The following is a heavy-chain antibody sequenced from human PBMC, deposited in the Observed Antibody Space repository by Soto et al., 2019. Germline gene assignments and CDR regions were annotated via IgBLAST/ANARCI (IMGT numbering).Heavy chain of an antibody. D-gene: IGHD4-17*01. CDR2: IFPCDSDT. V-gene: IGHV5-51*01. Sequence: GESLKISCKGSGYSFTAYSIGWVRQMPGKGLEWMGIIFPCDSDTRYSPSFQRQVTISADKSIRTAYLQWSSLNASDTAMYFCARGVTTCDYWGQGTLVTVAS. J-gene: IGHJ4*02. CDR1: GYSFTAYS. CDR3: ARGVTTCDY.